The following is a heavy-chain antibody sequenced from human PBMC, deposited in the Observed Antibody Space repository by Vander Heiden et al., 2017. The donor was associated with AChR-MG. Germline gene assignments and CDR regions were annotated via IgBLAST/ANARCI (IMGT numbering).Heavy chain of an antibody. D-gene: IGHD2-15*01. CDR3: ARAGPFPQGSHYYYGMDV. V-gene: IGHV3-33*01. Sequence: QVQLVESGGGVVQPGRSLRLSCAASGFTFSSYGMHWVRQAPGKGLEWVAVIWYDGSNKYYADSVKGRFTISRDNSKNTLYRQMNSLRAEETAVYYCARAGPFPQGSHYYYGMDVWGQGTTVTVSS. J-gene: IGHJ6*02. CDR1: GFTFSSYG. CDR2: IWYDGSNK.